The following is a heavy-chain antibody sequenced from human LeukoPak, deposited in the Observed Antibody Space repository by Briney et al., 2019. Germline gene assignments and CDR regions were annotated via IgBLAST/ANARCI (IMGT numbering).Heavy chain of an antibody. CDR1: GFTFSSYS. J-gene: IGHJ3*01. V-gene: IGHV3-48*01. CDR2: ISSSSSTR. Sequence: GGSLRLSCAASGFTFSSYSMNWVRQAPGKGLEWVSYISSSSSTRYYADSVKGRLTISRDNAKNSLNLQMNSLRVEDTAVYYCARDQGYAFDVWGQGTMVTVSS. CDR3: ARDQGYAFDV.